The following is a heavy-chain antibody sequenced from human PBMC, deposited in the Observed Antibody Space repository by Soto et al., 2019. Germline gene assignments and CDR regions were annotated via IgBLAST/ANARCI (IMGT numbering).Heavy chain of an antibody. CDR3: ASQYYDFWSGSYYYYGMDV. CDR1: GYSFTSYW. CDR2: IGPSDSYT. Sequence: GESLKISCKGSGYSFTSYWISWVRQMPGKGLEWLGRIGPSDSYTNYSPSFQGHVTISADKSISTAYLQWSSLKASDTAMYYCASQYYDFWSGSYYYYGMDVWGQGTTVTVSS. D-gene: IGHD3-3*01. J-gene: IGHJ6*02. V-gene: IGHV5-10-1*01.